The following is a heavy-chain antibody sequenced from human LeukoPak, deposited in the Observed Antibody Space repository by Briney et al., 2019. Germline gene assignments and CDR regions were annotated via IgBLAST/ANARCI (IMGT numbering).Heavy chain of an antibody. CDR1: GGSISSYY. Sequence: SETLSLTCTVSGGSISSYYWSWIGQRPGKGLEWIGYIYYCGSTNYNPSLKSRVTISVDTSKNQFSLKLSSVTAADTAVYYCARLQCSGGSCYKRAALDYSGQGSLVTVSS. D-gene: IGHD2-15*01. CDR2: IYYCGST. J-gene: IGHJ4*02. CDR3: ARLQCSGGSCYKRAALDY. V-gene: IGHV4-59*08.